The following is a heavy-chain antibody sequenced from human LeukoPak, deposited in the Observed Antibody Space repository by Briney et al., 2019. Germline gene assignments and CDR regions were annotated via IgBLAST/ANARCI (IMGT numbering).Heavy chain of an antibody. J-gene: IGHJ6*03. CDR2: IRYDGSNK. CDR1: GFTFSSYG. CDR3: AKDTGVPAAILDYYYMDV. Sequence: GGSLRLSCAASGFTFSSYGMHWVRQAPGKGLEWVAFIRYDGSNKYYADSVKGRFTISRDNSKNTLYLQMNSLRAEDTAVYYCAKDTGVPAAILDYYYMDVWGKGTTVTVSS. D-gene: IGHD2-2*02. V-gene: IGHV3-30*02.